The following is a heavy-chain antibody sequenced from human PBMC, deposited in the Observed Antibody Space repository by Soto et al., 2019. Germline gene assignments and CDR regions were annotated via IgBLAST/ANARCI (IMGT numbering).Heavy chain of an antibody. D-gene: IGHD2-15*01. CDR2: ISGSGDST. V-gene: IGHV3-23*01. CDR3: AKFSGYSGDWFDP. CDR1: GFTFSSYA. Sequence: GGSLRLSCAASGFTFSSYAMSWVRQAPGKGLEWVSGISGSGDSTYYADSVKGRFTISRDNSKNTLYLQMSSLRAEDTAVHSCAKFSGYSGDWFDPWGQGSLVTVSS. J-gene: IGHJ5*02.